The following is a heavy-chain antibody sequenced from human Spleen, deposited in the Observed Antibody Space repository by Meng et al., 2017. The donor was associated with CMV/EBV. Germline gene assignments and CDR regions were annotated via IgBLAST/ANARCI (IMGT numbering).Heavy chain of an antibody. CDR2: IYYSGST. Sequence: SQTLSLTCGVSGGSISSSGYYWSWIRQHPGKGLEWIGYIYYSGSTHYNPSLKSRVTISADTSKKHFFLTLTSVTAADTAVYYCAGGTTMTTPLVYWGQGTLVTVSS. D-gene: IGHD4-17*01. CDR1: GGSISSSGYY. V-gene: IGHV4-31*02. CDR3: AGGTTMTTPLVY. J-gene: IGHJ4*02.